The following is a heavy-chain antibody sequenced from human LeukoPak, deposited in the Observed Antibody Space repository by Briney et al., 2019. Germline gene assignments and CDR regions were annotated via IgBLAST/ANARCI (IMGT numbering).Heavy chain of an antibody. Sequence: SQTLSLTCAVSGGSISSGGYSWSWIRQPPGKGLEWIGYIYHSGSTYYNPSLKSRVTISVDRSKNQFSLKLSSVTAADTAVYYCARSPYYDILTGYFYYYYGMDVWGQGTTVTVSS. CDR1: GGSISSGGYS. V-gene: IGHV4-30-2*01. J-gene: IGHJ6*02. CDR3: ARSPYYDILTGYFYYYYGMDV. D-gene: IGHD3-9*01. CDR2: IYHSGST.